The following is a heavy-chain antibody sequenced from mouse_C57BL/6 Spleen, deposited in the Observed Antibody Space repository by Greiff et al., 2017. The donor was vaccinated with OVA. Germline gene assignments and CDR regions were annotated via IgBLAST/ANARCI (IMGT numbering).Heavy chain of an antibody. V-gene: IGHV2-9-1*01. J-gene: IGHJ1*03. CDR2: IWTGGGT. CDR3: ARNSPITTVVAKYFDV. D-gene: IGHD1-1*01. Sequence: VHLVESGPGLVAPSQSLSITCTVSGFSLTSYAISWVRQPPGKGLEWLGVIWTGGGTNYNSALKSRLSISKDNSKSQVFLKMNSLQTDDTARYYCARNSPITTVVAKYFDVWGTGTTVTVSS. CDR1: GFSLTSYA.